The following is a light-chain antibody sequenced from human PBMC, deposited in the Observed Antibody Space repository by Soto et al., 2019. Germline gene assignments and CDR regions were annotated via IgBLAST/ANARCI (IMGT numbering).Light chain of an antibody. CDR1: QSVLRTSNDKNS. Sequence: DIVMTQSPDSLAVSLGERATINCKSSQSVLRTSNDKNSLSWYQQKPGQPPKLLIYWASTRESGVPDRFSGSGSGTDFTLTISSLQAEDVAVYYCQQSHHAPDTFGQGTKLEIK. J-gene: IGKJ2*01. CDR2: WAS. CDR3: QQSHHAPDT. V-gene: IGKV4-1*01.